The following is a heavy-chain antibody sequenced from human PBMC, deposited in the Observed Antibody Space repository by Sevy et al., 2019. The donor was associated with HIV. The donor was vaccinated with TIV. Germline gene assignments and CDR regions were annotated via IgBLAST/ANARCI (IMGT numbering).Heavy chain of an antibody. Sequence: GGSLRLSCAASGFTFSSYSMNWVRQPPGKGLEWVSYISSSSSTIYYADSVKGRFTISRDNAKNSLYLQMNSLRAEDTAVYYCARDPGGPLYYDFWSGTPFFDYWGQGTLVTVSS. J-gene: IGHJ4*02. D-gene: IGHD3-3*01. CDR3: ARDPGGPLYYDFWSGTPFFDY. CDR1: GFTFSSYS. V-gene: IGHV3-48*01. CDR2: ISSSSSTI.